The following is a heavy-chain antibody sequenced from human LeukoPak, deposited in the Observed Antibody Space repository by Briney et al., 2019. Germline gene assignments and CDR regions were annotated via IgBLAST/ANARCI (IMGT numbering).Heavy chain of an antibody. J-gene: IGHJ5*02. Sequence: SETLSLTCAVYGGSFSGYYWSWIRQPPGKGLEWIGEINHSGSTNYNPSLKSRVTISVDTSKNQFSLKLSSVTAADTAVYYCARGTYCSSTSCYARNQNWFDPWGQGTLVTVSS. V-gene: IGHV4-34*01. CDR2: INHSGST. D-gene: IGHD2-2*01. CDR1: GGSFSGYY. CDR3: ARGTYCSSTSCYARNQNWFDP.